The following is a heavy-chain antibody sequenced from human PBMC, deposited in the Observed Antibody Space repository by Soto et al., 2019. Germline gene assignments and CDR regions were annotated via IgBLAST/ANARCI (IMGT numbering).Heavy chain of an antibody. Sequence: VQLVESGGGLVQPGGSLRLSCAASGFTFNNYWMHWVRQAPGKGLVWVSRIKYDGSSTSYADSVKGRFTISRDNAKNTLYLQMNSLRGEDTAVYYCARGGWGAYYFDYWGQGPLVTVSS. CDR1: GFTFNNYW. CDR3: ARGGWGAYYFDY. D-gene: IGHD1-26*01. CDR2: IKYDGSST. V-gene: IGHV3-74*01. J-gene: IGHJ4*02.